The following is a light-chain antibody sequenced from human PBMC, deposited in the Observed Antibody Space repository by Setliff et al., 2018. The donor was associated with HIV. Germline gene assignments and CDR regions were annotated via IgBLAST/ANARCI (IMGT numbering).Light chain of an antibody. Sequence: QSALAQPASVSGSPGQSITISCTGTGSDVGGYNYVSWYQQHPGKAPKLMIYDVSKRPSGVSNRFSGSKSGNTASLTISGLQAEDEADYYCSSYTSISTIYAFGTGTKVTVL. CDR2: DVS. CDR1: GSDVGGYNY. V-gene: IGLV2-14*01. J-gene: IGLJ1*01. CDR3: SSYTSISTIYA.